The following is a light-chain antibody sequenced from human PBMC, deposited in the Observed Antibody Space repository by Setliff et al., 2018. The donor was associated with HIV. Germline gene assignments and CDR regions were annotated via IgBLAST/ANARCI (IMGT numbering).Light chain of an antibody. CDR2: DVS. CDR1: SSDIGRYNL. CDR3: SSYAGSNNYV. V-gene: IGLV2-8*01. Sequence: QSALTQPASVSGSPGQSITISCTGTSSDIGRYNLVSWYQQYPGKAPKLMIYDVSKRPSGVPDRFSGSKSGNTASLTVSGLQAEDEADYYCSSYAGSNNYVFGTGTKVTVL. J-gene: IGLJ1*01.